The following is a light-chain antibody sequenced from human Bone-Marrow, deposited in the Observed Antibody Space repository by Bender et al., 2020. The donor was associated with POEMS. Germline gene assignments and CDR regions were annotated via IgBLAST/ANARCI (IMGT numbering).Light chain of an antibody. J-gene: IGLJ3*02. CDR3: QSYDNNLSGRV. Sequence: QSALTQPASVSGSPGQSITISCTGSSSDVGRYDYVSWYQHHPGKAPKLLIYDVTKRPSGVPDRFSGSKSGSSASLAISGLQAEDEADYYCQSYDNNLSGRVFGGGTRLAVL. CDR1: SSDVGRYDY. CDR2: DVT. V-gene: IGLV2-14*03.